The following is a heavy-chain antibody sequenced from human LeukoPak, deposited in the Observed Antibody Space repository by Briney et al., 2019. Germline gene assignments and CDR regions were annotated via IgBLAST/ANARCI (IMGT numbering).Heavy chain of an antibody. CDR2: IYYSGST. CDR1: GGSISSYY. CDR3: ARIPDHYYYYYMDV. V-gene: IGHV4-59*01. Sequence: SQTLSLTCTVSGGSISSYYWSWIRQPPGKGLEWIGYIYYSGSTNYNPSLKSRVTISVDTSKNQFSLKLSSVTAADTAVYYCARIPDHYYYYYMDVWGKGTTVTVSS. J-gene: IGHJ6*03.